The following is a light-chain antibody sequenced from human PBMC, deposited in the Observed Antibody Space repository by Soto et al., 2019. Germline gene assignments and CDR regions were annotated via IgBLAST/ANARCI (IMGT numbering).Light chain of an antibody. J-gene: IGKJ5*01. CDR3: QQTDSIPIT. V-gene: IGKV1-39*01. CDR1: QTISRN. Sequence: DIQMTQSPASLSACVGDRVTITCRASQTISRNLNWYQQKPGIAPKLLIHGASTLQSGVPSRFSGSGPGTAFTLAISSLQPEDFATYYCQQTDSIPITFGQGTRLEIK. CDR2: GAS.